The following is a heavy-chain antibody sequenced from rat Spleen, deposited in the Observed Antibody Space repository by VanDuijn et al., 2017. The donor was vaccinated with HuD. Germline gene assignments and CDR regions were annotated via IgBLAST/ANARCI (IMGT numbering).Heavy chain of an antibody. Sequence: VQLVESDGGLVQPGRSLKLSCATSGFTFSTAWMYWYRQFPEKRLEWVARIKAKSNNYATDYTESVKGRFTISRDDSKSSIYLQMNNLKEEDTAIYYCASSYIFDYWGQGVMVTVSS. CDR3: ASSYIFDY. V-gene: IGHV6-6*01. D-gene: IGHD1-2*01. CDR2: IKAKSNNYAT. J-gene: IGHJ2*01. CDR1: GFTFSTAW.